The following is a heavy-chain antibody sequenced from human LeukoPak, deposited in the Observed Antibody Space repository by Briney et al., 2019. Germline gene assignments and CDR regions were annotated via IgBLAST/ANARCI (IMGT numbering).Heavy chain of an antibody. CDR1: GFTFSSYG. J-gene: IGHJ4*02. CDR3: ASEVAVAGTPLDY. D-gene: IGHD6-19*01. V-gene: IGHV3-33*01. CDR2: IWYDGSNK. Sequence: PGGSLRLSCAASGFTFSSYGMHWVRQAPGKGLEWVAVIWYDGSNKYCADSVKGRFTISRDNSKNTLYLQMNSLRAEDTAVYYCASEVAVAGTPLDYWGQGTLVTVSS.